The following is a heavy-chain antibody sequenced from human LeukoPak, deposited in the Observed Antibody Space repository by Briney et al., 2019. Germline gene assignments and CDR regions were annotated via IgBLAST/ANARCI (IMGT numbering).Heavy chain of an antibody. Sequence: GGSLRLSCAASGFSFLSYTMNWVRQAPGKGLEWVSSISASRSVTHYADSVKGRFTISRDNAKNSLYLQMNSLRAEDTAVYYCARDPDAYCSGGSCYSGWFDPWGQGTLATVSS. D-gene: IGHD2-15*01. V-gene: IGHV3-21*06. CDR2: ISASRSVT. CDR3: ARDPDAYCSGGSCYSGWFDP. CDR1: GFSFLSYT. J-gene: IGHJ5*02.